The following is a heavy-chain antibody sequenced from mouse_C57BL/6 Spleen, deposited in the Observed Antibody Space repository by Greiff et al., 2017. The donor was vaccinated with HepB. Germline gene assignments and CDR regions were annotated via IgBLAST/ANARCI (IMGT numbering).Heavy chain of an antibody. D-gene: IGHD2-5*01. Sequence: VQLQQSGAELVRPGTSVKMSCKASGYTFTNYWIGWAKQRPGHGLEWIGDIYPGGGYTNYNEKFKGKATLTADKSSSTAYMQFSSLTSEDSAIYYCARRYSNYFDYWGQGTTLTVSS. V-gene: IGHV1-63*01. CDR2: IYPGGGYT. CDR1: GYTFTNYW. CDR3: ARRYSNYFDY. J-gene: IGHJ2*01.